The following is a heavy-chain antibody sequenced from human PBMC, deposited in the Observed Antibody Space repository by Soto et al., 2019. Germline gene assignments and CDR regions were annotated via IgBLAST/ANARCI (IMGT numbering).Heavy chain of an antibody. V-gene: IGHV3-23*01. Sequence: PGGSLRLSCAASGFTFSSYAMSWVRQAPGKGLEWVSAISGSGGSTYYADSVKGRFTISRDNSKSTLYLQMNSLRAEDTAVYYCAKVGRPSIYYYYGMDVWGQGTTVTVSS. CDR2: ISGSGGST. D-gene: IGHD6-6*01. CDR3: AKVGRPSIYYYYGMDV. J-gene: IGHJ6*02. CDR1: GFTFSSYA.